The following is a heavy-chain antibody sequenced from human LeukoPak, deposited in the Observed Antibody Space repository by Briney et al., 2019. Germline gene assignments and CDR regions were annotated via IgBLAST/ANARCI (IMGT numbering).Heavy chain of an antibody. CDR3: ATLLSIDRWFDP. V-gene: IGHV1-24*01. CDR2: FDPEDGET. J-gene: IGHJ5*02. D-gene: IGHD2-15*01. Sequence: ASVKVSCKVSGYTLTELSMHWVRQAPGKGLEWMGGFDPEDGETIYAQEFQGRVTMTEDTSTDTAYMELSSLRSEDTAVYYCATLLSIDRWFDPWGQGTLVTVSS. CDR1: GYTLTELS.